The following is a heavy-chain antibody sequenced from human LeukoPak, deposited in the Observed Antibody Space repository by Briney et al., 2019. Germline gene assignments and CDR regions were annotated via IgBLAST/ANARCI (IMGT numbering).Heavy chain of an antibody. CDR3: ARGRGYSYGYGRDFDY. Sequence: ASVKVSCKASGYTFTGYYMHWVRQAPGQGLEWMGWISAYNGNTNYAQKLQGRVTMTTDTSTSTAYMELRSLRSDDTAVYYCARGRGYSYGYGRDFDYWGQGTLVTVSS. V-gene: IGHV1-18*04. CDR2: ISAYNGNT. CDR1: GYTFTGYY. J-gene: IGHJ4*02. D-gene: IGHD5-18*01.